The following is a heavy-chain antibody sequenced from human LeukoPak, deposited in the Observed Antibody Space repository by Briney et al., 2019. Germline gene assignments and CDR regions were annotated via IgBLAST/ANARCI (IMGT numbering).Heavy chain of an antibody. D-gene: IGHD2-15*01. CDR2: IYSGGST. CDR3: ARYCSGGSCYPASFDY. J-gene: IGHJ4*02. V-gene: IGHV3-53*01. Sequence: PGGSLRLSCAASGFTFSSYSMSWVRQAPGKGLEWVSVIYSGGSTYYADSVKGRFTISRDNSKNTLYLQMNSLRAEDTAVYYCARYCSGGSCYPASFDYWGQGTLVTVSS. CDR1: GFTFSSYS.